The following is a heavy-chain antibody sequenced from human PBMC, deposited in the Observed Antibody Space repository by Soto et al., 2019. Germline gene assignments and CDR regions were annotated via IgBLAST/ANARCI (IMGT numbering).Heavy chain of an antibody. J-gene: IGHJ4*02. CDR1: GDSFTGFW. Sequence: GESLKISCKGSGDSFTGFWIGWVRQMPGKGLEWVASIYPRDSDIRYNPSFQGQVTISADRSTTTAYLQWSSLKASDTAIYYCARQHPLDSRVWYDWGQGTLVTVSS. CDR2: IYPRDSDI. D-gene: IGHD6-19*01. CDR3: ARQHPLDSRVWYD. V-gene: IGHV5-51*01.